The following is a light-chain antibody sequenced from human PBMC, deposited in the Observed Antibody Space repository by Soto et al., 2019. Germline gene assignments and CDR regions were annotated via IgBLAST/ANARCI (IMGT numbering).Light chain of an antibody. CDR1: SSDVGGYNY. V-gene: IGLV2-14*01. CDR2: DVS. J-gene: IGLJ2*01. Sequence: QSALTQPASVSGSPGQTITISCTGTSSDVGGYNYVSWYQQHPGTAPKLMIYDVSNRPSGVSNRFSGSKSGNTASLTISGLQADDAADYYCSSYTSSSTLLVFGAGTKLTVL. CDR3: SSYTSSSTLLV.